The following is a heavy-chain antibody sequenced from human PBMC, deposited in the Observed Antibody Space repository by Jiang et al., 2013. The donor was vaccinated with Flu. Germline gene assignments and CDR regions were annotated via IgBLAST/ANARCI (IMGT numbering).Heavy chain of an antibody. J-gene: IGHJ5*02. CDR3: ASDVDGDYGTWFER. CDR1: GFPFRTYA. Sequence: VQLLESGGGLVHLGGSLRLTCAASGFPFRTYAMSWVRQAPGKGLEWVSAISGGGYTPYYADSVRGRFAISRDNSRNTLYLQMDSLRADDTAVYYCASDVDGDYGTWFERWGQGTLVTVSS. V-gene: IGHV3-23*01. CDR2: ISGGGYTP. D-gene: IGHD4-17*01.